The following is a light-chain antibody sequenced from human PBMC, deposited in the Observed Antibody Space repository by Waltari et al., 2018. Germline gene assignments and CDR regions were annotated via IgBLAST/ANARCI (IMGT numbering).Light chain of an antibody. CDR1: QSVSSY. CDR2: DAS. J-gene: IGKJ5*01. Sequence: EIVLTQSPATLSLSPGERATLSCRASQSVSSYLAWYQQKPGQAPRLLIYDASNRATGIPVRFSGSGSGTDFTLTISSLEPEDFAVYYCQQRSNFITFGQGTRLEIK. CDR3: QQRSNFIT. V-gene: IGKV3-11*01.